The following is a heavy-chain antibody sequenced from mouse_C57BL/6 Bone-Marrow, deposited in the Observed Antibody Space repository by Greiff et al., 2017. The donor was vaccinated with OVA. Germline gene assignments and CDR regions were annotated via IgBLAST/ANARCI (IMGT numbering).Heavy chain of an antibody. V-gene: IGHV5-16*01. CDR1: GFTFSDYY. CDR2: INYDGSST. CDR3: AREGLGFDY. D-gene: IGHD4-1*01. Sequence: EVKVVESGGGLVQPGGSLKLSCAASGFTFSDYYMAWVRQVPEKGLEWVANINYDGSSTYYLDSLKSRFIISRDNAKNILYLQMSSLKSEDTATYYCAREGLGFDYWGQGTTLTVSS. J-gene: IGHJ2*01.